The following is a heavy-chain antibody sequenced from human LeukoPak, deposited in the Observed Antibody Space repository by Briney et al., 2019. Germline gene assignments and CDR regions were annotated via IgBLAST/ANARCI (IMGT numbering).Heavy chain of an antibody. CDR1: GDSLNTNNW. CDR3: VREARTRSGWPYFDS. V-gene: IGHV4-4*02. D-gene: IGHD6-25*01. CDR2: NYHSGNT. J-gene: IGHJ4*02. Sequence: PSGTLSLTCAVSGDSLNTNNWWSWGRPPPGKGLEGIGENYHSGNTKYNPSLMSRVTMSTDKSQNEFSLKLSSVTAADTAVYYCVREARTRSGWPYFDSWGQGTLVTVSP.